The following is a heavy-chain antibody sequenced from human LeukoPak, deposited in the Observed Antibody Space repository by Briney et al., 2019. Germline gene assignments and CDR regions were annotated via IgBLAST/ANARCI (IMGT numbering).Heavy chain of an antibody. Sequence: ETLSLNCAVYGGSFSGYYWSWIRQPPGKGLEWIGEINHSGSTNYSPSLKSRVTISVDTSKNQFSLKLSSVTAADTAVYYCARVLAAAIPAFDAFDIWGQGTMVTVSS. CDR2: INHSGST. CDR1: GGSFSGYY. D-gene: IGHD2-2*01. CDR3: ARVLAAAIPAFDAFDI. J-gene: IGHJ3*02. V-gene: IGHV4-34*01.